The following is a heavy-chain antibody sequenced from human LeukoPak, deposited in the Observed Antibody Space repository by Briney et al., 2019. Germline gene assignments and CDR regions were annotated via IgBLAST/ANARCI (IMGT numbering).Heavy chain of an antibody. V-gene: IGHV1-18*01. J-gene: IGHJ5*01. CDR2: INTYNVNT. Sequence: ASVKVSCKASGYTFSSYGVSWVRQVPGQGLEWMGWINTYNVNTNYAQKFQGRVTLTTDASTSTAYMELRSLRSDDTAVYYCARDSRRGYSYGYDSWGQGTLVTVSS. D-gene: IGHD5-18*01. CDR3: ARDSRRGYSYGYDS. CDR1: GYTFSSYG.